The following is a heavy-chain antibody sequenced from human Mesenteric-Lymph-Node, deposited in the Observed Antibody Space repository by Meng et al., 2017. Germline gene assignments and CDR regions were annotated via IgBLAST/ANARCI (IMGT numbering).Heavy chain of an antibody. CDR3: VRDTRRGGGWFDP. Sequence: GSGRVRPSPTLSLTCAVSGDSITSGDYSWTWIRQQPGKGLEWIGYIYHGVNIYYTPSLRSRVTISVDKSRNQFSLKLTSVSAADTAVYYCVRDTRRGGGWFDPWGQGTLVTVSS. J-gene: IGHJ5*02. V-gene: IGHV4-30-2*01. D-gene: IGHD3-10*01. CDR2: IYHGVNI. CDR1: GDSITSGDYS.